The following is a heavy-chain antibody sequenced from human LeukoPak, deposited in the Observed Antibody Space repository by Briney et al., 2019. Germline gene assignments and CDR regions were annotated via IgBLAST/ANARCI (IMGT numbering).Heavy chain of an antibody. CDR1: GGSISSGGYY. V-gene: IGHV4-31*03. J-gene: IGHJ4*02. D-gene: IGHD5-12*01. Sequence: SETLSLTCTVSGGSISSGGYYWSWIRQHPGKGLEWIGYIYYSGSTYYNPSLKSRVTISVDTSKNQFSLKLGSVTAADTAVYYCARGAVVATIRGYYFDYWGQGTLVTVSS. CDR2: IYYSGST. CDR3: ARGAVVATIRGYYFDY.